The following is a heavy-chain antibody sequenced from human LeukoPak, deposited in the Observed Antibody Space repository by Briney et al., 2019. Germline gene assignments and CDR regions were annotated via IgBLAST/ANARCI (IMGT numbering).Heavy chain of an antibody. J-gene: IGHJ5*02. CDR2: ISGSGCST. Sequence: GGSLRLSCAASGFTFSSYAMSWVRQAPGKGLEWVSAISGSGCSTYYADSVKGRFTIYRDNSKNTLYMQMNSLRAEDTAVYYCAKDTPSSYYDFWSGYFNWFDPWGQGTLVTVSS. CDR1: GFTFSSYA. D-gene: IGHD3-3*01. V-gene: IGHV3-23*01. CDR3: AKDTPSSYYDFWSGYFNWFDP.